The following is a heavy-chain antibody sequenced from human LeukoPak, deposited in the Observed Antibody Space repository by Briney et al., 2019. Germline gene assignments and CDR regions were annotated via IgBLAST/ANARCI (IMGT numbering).Heavy chain of an antibody. D-gene: IGHD3-3*01. Sequence: GGSLRLSCAASGFTFSSYGMHWVRQAPGKGLEWVAFIRYGGSNKYYADSVKGRFTISRDNSKNTLYLQMNSLRAEDTAVYYCAKDRVRFLEWLDYWGQGTLVTVSS. V-gene: IGHV3-30*02. J-gene: IGHJ4*02. CDR3: AKDRVRFLEWLDY. CDR2: IRYGGSNK. CDR1: GFTFSSYG.